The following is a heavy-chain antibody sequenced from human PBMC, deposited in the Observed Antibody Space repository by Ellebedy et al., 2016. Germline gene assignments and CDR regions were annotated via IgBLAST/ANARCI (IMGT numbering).Heavy chain of an antibody. CDR1: GFTLSNTG. CDR2: ISYDGSNK. V-gene: IGHV3-30*18. CDR3: AKGSYYGMDV. J-gene: IGHJ6*02. Sequence: GESLKISXAASGFTLSNTGMHWVRQAPGKGLEWVAVISYDGSNKYYADSVKGRFTISRDNSKNTLYLQMNSLRAEDTAVYYCAKGSYYGMDVWGQGTTVTVSS.